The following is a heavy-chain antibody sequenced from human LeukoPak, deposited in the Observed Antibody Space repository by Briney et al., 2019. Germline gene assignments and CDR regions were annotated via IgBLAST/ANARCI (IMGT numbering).Heavy chain of an antibody. V-gene: IGHV3-48*03. CDR2: ISSSGSTI. Sequence: GGSLRLSCAASGFTFSSYEMNWVRRAPGKGLEWVSYISSSGSTIYYADSVKGRFTISRDNAKNSLYLQMNSLRAEDTAVYYCARDYYDSSGYDMRFDPWGQGTLVTVSS. CDR3: ARDYYDSSGYDMRFDP. J-gene: IGHJ5*02. D-gene: IGHD3-22*01. CDR1: GFTFSSYE.